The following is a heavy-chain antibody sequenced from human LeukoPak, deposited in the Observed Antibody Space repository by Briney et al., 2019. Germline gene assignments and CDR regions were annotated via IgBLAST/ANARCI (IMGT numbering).Heavy chain of an antibody. Sequence: SGPTLVKPTQTLTLTCTFSGFSLSTSGVGVGWIRQPPGKALEWLALIYWDDDKRYSPSLKSRPTITKDTSKNQVVLTMTNMDPVDTAAYYCAHSDTAMVYLVYWGQGTLVTVSS. D-gene: IGHD5-18*01. CDR1: GFSLSTSGVG. CDR3: AHSDTAMVYLVY. V-gene: IGHV2-5*02. J-gene: IGHJ4*02. CDR2: IYWDDDK.